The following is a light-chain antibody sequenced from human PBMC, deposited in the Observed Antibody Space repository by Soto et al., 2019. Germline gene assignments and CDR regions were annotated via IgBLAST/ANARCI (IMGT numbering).Light chain of an antibody. CDR3: NSYTSSSTLV. Sequence: QSALTQPASVSGSPGQSITISCTGTSNDVGGYNYVSWYQQHPDKAPKLMIYEVSDRPSGVSNRFSGSKSGNTASLTISGLQAEDEADYYCNSYTSSSTLVFGGGTKLTVL. V-gene: IGLV2-14*01. J-gene: IGLJ2*01. CDR1: SNDVGGYNY. CDR2: EVS.